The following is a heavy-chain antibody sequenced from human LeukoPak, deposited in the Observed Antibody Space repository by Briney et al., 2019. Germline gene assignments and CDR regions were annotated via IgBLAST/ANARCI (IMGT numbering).Heavy chain of an antibody. CDR2: IYDSGST. V-gene: IGHV4-59*08. Sequence: SETLSLTCTVSGGSISSYYWGWIRQPPGKGLEWIGYIYDSGSTDYNPSLKSRVTISVDTSKNQFSLKVNSVTAADSAVYYCARRIRTSLTFDSWGQGTLVTVSS. D-gene: IGHD1-7*01. CDR3: ARRIRTSLTFDS. CDR1: GGSISSYY. J-gene: IGHJ4*02.